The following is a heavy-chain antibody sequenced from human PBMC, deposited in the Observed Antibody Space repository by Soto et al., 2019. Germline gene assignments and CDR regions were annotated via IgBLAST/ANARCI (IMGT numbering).Heavy chain of an antibody. V-gene: IGHV3-NL1*01. Sequence: TCYALDSVKGRFTISRDNSKSTLYLPMNSLRPEDTAVYYCACDVGPLWPNYFAYWGQGTLVTVSS. D-gene: IGHD3-10*01. CDR3: ACDVGPLWPNYFAY. J-gene: IGHJ4*02. CDR2: T.